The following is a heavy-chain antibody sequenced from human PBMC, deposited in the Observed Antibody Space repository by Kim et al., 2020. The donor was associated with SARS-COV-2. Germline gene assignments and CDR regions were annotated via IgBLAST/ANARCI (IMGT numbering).Heavy chain of an antibody. CDR1: GGSISSSSYY. CDR2: IYYSGST. V-gene: IGHV4-39*01. J-gene: IGHJ6*03. CDR3: ARKANCPNCDYMDV. D-gene: IGHD1-1*01. Sequence: SETLSLTCTVSGGSISSSSYYWGWIRQPPGKGLEWIGSIYYSGSTYYNPSLKSRVTISVDTSKNQFSLKLSSVTAADTAVYYCARKANCPNCDYMDVWGKGTTVTVSS.